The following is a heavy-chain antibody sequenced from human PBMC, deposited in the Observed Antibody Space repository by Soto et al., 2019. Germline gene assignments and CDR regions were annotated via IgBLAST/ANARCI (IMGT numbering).Heavy chain of an antibody. CDR2: INSDGSST. CDR1: GFTFSSYW. D-gene: IGHD2-2*01. Sequence: PGGSLSLSCAASGFTFSSYWMHWVRQAPGKGLVWVSRINSDGSSTSYADSVKGRFTISRDNAKNTLYLQMNSLRAEDTAVYYCARAGDVVVPAASFDYWGQGTLVTVSS. V-gene: IGHV3-74*01. J-gene: IGHJ4*02. CDR3: ARAGDVVVPAASFDY.